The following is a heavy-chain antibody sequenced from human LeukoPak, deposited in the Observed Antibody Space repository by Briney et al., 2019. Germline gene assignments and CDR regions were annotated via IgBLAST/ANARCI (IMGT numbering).Heavy chain of an antibody. CDR3: TTAYDILTGLLVVDI. J-gene: IGHJ3*02. CDR2: IKSKTDGGTT. CDR1: GFTFSSYS. V-gene: IGHV3-15*01. Sequence: PGGSLCLSCAASGFTFSSYSMNWVRQAPGKGLEWVGRIKSKTDGGTTDYAAPVKGRFTISRDDSKNTLYLQMNSLKTEDTAVYYCTTAYDILTGLLVVDILCRGTVVTVSS. D-gene: IGHD3-9*01.